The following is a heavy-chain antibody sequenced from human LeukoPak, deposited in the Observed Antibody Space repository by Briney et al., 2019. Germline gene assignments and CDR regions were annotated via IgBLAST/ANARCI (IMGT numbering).Heavy chain of an antibody. Sequence: TGGSLRLSCGASGLTFSGYSMNWVRQAPGKGLEWVSSISTSSSYIHYADSVKGRFTISRDNAKKSLYLQMNSLSAEDTAVYHCARDAGAGFDYWGQGALVTVSS. V-gene: IGHV3-21*01. D-gene: IGHD6-13*01. CDR2: ISTSSSYI. J-gene: IGHJ4*02. CDR3: ARDAGAGFDY. CDR1: GLTFSGYS.